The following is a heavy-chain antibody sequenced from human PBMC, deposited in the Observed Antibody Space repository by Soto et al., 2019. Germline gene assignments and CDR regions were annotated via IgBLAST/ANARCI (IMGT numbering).Heavy chain of an antibody. CDR3: ARRYGYSFDY. CDR2: IYYCGST. Sequence: QVQLQESGPGLVKPSETLSLTCTVSGGSISSYYWSWIRQPPGKGLEWIGYIYYCGSTNYYPSLKIPVNTSVDTSKNQFSLKMSSVTAAYTAVYYCARRYGYSFDYWGQGTLVTVSS. V-gene: IGHV4-59*08. D-gene: IGHD1-1*01. CDR1: GGSISSYY. J-gene: IGHJ4*02.